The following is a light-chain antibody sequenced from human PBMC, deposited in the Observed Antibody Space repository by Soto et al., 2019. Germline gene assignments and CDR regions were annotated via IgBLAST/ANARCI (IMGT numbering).Light chain of an antibody. V-gene: IGLV2-23*01. CDR3: CSYAGSSAVV. CDR1: SGDIGSYNR. Sequence: QSVLTQPASVSGSPGQSITISCTGTSGDIGSYNRVSWYQQHPGKAPKLIIYEGSKRPSGVSNRFSASKTGRTASLTISGLQPEDEADYYCCSYAGSSAVVFGGGTKLTVL. CDR2: EGS. J-gene: IGLJ2*01.